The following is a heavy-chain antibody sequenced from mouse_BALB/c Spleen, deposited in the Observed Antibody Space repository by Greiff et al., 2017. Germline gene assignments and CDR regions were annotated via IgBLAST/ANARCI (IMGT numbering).Heavy chain of an antibody. J-gene: IGHJ4*01. D-gene: IGHD3-3*01. V-gene: IGHV7-3*02. CDR3: ARDSRAMDY. Sequence: EVKVVESGGGLVQPGGSLRLSCATSGFTFTDYYMSWVRQPPGKALEWLGFIRNKANGYTTEYSASVKGRFTISRDNSQSILYLQMNTLRAEDSATYYCARDSRAMDYWGQGTSVTVSS. CDR2: IRNKANGYTT. CDR1: GFTFTDYY.